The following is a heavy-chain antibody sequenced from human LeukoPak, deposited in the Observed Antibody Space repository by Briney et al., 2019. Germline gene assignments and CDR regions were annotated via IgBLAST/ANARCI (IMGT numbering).Heavy chain of an antibody. CDR2: IYTSGST. J-gene: IGHJ4*02. CDR1: GGSISSYY. CDR3: ARGTYYYDSSGYLPFDY. D-gene: IGHD3-22*01. V-gene: IGHV4-4*07. Sequence: SENLSLTCTVSGGSISSYYWSWIRQPAGKGLEWIGRIYTSGSTNYNPSLKSRVTMSVDTSKNQFSLKLSSVTAADTAVYYCARGTYYYDSSGYLPFDYWGQGTLVTVSS.